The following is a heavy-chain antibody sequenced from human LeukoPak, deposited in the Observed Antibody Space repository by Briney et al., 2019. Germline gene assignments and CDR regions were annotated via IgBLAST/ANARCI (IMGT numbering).Heavy chain of an antibody. CDR2: ISAYNGNT. J-gene: IGHJ6*02. CDR1: GYTFTSYG. V-gene: IGHV1-18*01. Sequence: ASVKVSCKASGYTFTSYGISWVRQAPGQGLEWMGWISAYNGNTNYAQKLQGRVTMTTDTPTSTAYMELRSLRSDDTAVYYCARGRYYYDSSGYYQYYYYGMDVWGQGTTVTVSS. CDR3: ARGRYYYDSSGYYQYYYYGMDV. D-gene: IGHD3-22*01.